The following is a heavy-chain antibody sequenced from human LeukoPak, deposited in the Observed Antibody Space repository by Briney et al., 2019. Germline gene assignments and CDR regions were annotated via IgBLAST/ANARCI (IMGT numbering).Heavy chain of an antibody. CDR3: ARQTYYDSSGYYSPY. D-gene: IGHD3-22*01. V-gene: IGHV3-20*04. J-gene: IGHJ4*02. Sequence: GGSLRLSCAASGFTFDDYGMSWVRQAPGKGLEWVSGINWNGGSTGYADSVKGRFTISRDNAKNSLYLQMNSLRAEDTALYYCARQTYYDSSGYYSPYWGQGTLVTVSS. CDR1: GFTFDDYG. CDR2: INWNGGST.